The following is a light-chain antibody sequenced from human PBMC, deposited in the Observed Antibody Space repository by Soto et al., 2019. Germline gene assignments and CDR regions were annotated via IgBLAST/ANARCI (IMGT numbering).Light chain of an antibody. V-gene: IGLV2-14*03. CDR3: SSYTRSNTRV. CDR2: DVS. CDR1: SSDVGAYNY. J-gene: IGLJ3*02. Sequence: QSALTQPASVSGSPGQSITISCTGTSSDVGAYNYVSWYQQYPGKAPKLMIYDVSNRPAGVSYRFSGSKSGNTASLTISGLQAEDEADYYCSSYTRSNTRVFGGGTKLTVL.